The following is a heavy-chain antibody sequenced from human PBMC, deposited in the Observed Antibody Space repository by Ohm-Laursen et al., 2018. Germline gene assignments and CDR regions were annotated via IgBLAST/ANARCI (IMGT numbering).Heavy chain of an antibody. CDR3: AKGVTMVRGVDHLIDY. J-gene: IGHJ4*02. V-gene: IGHV3-30*18. Sequence: RSLRLSCSASGFTFSSYGMHWVRQAPGKGLEWVAVISYDGSNKYYADSVKGRFTISRDNSKNTLYLQMNSLRVEDTAVYYCAKGVTMVRGVDHLIDYWGQGTLVTVSS. CDR1: GFTFSSYG. CDR2: ISYDGSNK. D-gene: IGHD3-10*01.